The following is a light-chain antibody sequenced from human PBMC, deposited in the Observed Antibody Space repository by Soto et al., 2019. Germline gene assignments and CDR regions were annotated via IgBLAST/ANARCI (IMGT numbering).Light chain of an antibody. V-gene: IGKV3-20*01. CDR1: ERVSSSY. CDR2: GAS. J-gene: IGKJ4*01. CDR3: QHYGSSPLT. Sequence: EIVLSQSPGTLSLSPGERATLSCRASERVSSSYLAWYQQKPGQAPRLLIFGASARATGIPDRFSGSGSGTAFSLTISRLEPEDFAVYYCQHYGSSPLTFGGGTKVEI.